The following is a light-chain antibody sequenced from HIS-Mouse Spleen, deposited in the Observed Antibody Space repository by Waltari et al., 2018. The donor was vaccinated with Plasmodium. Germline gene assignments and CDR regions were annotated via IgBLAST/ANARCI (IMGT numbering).Light chain of an antibody. CDR1: PSVSSSY. CDR3: QQYGSSPLT. J-gene: IGKJ4*01. CDR2: GAS. V-gene: IGKV3-20*01. Sequence: EIVLTQSPGTLSLSPGESATLPCRASPSVSSSYLAWYQQKPGQAPRLLIYGASSRATGIPDRFSGSGSGTDFTLTISRLEPEDFAVYYCQQYGSSPLTFGGGTKVEIK.